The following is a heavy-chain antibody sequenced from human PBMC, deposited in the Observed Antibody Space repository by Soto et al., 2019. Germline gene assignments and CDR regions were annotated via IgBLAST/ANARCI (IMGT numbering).Heavy chain of an antibody. Sequence: PSETLSLTCTVSGGSFKSGSYSWSWIRQPPGKGLEWIGYVYHTGRTSYNPSLKSRVSISMDTSKNQFSLNLDSVTAADTAVYYCARSYSGSYLSFDYWGQGTLVTVSS. J-gene: IGHJ4*02. CDR2: VYHTGRT. V-gene: IGHV4-61*01. D-gene: IGHD1-26*01. CDR1: GGSFKSGSYS. CDR3: ARSYSGSYLSFDY.